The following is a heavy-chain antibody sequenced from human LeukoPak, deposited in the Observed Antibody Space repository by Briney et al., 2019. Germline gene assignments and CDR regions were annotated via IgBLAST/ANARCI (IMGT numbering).Heavy chain of an antibody. CDR3: ARRSGSYYILDY. J-gene: IGHJ4*02. CDR1: GYTFTSYG. V-gene: IGHV1-8*02. CDR2: MNPNSGNT. Sequence: ASVKVPCKASGYTFTSYGINWVRQATGQGLEWMGWMNPNSGNTGYAQKFQGRVTMTRNTSISTAYMELSSLRSEDTAVYYCARRSGSYYILDYWGQGTLVTVSS. D-gene: IGHD1-26*01.